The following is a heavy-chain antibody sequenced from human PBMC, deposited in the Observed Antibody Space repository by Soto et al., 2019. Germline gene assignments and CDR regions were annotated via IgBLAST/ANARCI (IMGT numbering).Heavy chain of an antibody. D-gene: IGHD6-19*01. J-gene: IGHJ3*02. CDR1: GYTFTGYY. CDR3: ATFSVAGPDAFDI. Sequence: GASVKVSCKASGYTFTGYYMHWVRQAPGQGLEWMGWINPNSGGTNYAQKFQGWVTMTRDTSISTAYMELSRLRSDDTAVYYCATFSVAGPDAFDIWGQGTMVTV. V-gene: IGHV1-2*04. CDR2: INPNSGGT.